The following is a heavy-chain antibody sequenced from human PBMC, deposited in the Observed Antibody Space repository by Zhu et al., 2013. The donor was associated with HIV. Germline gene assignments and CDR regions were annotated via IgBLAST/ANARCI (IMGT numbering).Heavy chain of an antibody. D-gene: IGHD6-6*01. CDR2: IIPIFGSA. CDR3: ARRDGYSSSSPYYYYGMDV. V-gene: IGHV1-69*01. Sequence: QLVQSGAEVKKPGSSVKVSCKASGGTFSNYTITWVRQAPGQGPEWMGGIIPIFGSANYAQRFQGRVTITADESTRTAYMELSTLRSEDTAVYYCARRDGYSSSSPYYYYGMDVWGQGTTVTVSS. CDR1: GGTFSNYT. J-gene: IGHJ6*02.